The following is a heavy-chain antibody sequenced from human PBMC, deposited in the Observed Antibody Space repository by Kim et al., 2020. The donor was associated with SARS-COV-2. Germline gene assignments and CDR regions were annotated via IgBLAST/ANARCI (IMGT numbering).Heavy chain of an antibody. CDR1: GFTFSTYA. V-gene: IGHV3-23*01. CDR3: AKTGQLGY. J-gene: IGHJ4*02. D-gene: IGHD6-13*01. CDR2: ITGNGAAT. Sequence: GGSLRLSCAASGFTFSTYAMSWVRQAPRRGLEWVSTITGNGAATYYADSVRGRFTISRDNSKNTLSLQINSLRAEDTALYYCAKTGQLGYWGQGTLFTV.